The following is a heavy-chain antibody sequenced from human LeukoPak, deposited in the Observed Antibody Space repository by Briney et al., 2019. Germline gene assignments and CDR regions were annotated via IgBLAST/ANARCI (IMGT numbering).Heavy chain of an antibody. CDR3: ASSGSYRFDY. Sequence: GGSLRLSCAASGFTFSSYAMSWVRQVPGKGLEWVSLITGSTGSTYYVDSVRGRFTISRDPSKNILFLQMNSLRAEDTAVYYCASSGSYRFDYWGQGTLVTVSS. CDR2: ITGSTGST. CDR1: GFTFSSYA. J-gene: IGHJ4*02. V-gene: IGHV3-23*01. D-gene: IGHD1-26*01.